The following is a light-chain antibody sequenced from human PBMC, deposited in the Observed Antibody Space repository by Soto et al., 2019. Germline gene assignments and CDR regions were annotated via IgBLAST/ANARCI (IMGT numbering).Light chain of an antibody. V-gene: IGLV2-23*03. Sequence: QSALTQPASVSGSPGQSITISCTGTSSDVGSYSHVAWYQQHPGKAPKVMIYEGSKRPSGVPSRFSGSKSSNTASLTISGRQAEDESHYYCCSYAGSSTFVFGGGTKRTLL. CDR3: CSYAGSSTFV. J-gene: IGLJ2*01. CDR2: EGS. CDR1: SSDVGSYSH.